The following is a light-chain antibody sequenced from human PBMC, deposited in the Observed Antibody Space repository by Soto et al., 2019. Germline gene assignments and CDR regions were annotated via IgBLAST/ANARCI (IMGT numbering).Light chain of an antibody. V-gene: IGLV7-46*01. J-gene: IGLJ3*02. CDR3: LLSYSGARLGV. Sequence: QAVVTQEPSLTVSPGGTVTLTCGSSTGAVTSGHYPYWFQQKPGQAPRTLIYDTKNKHSWTPARFSGSLLGGKAALTLSGAQPEDEADYYCLLSYSGARLGVFGGGTKVTVL. CDR2: DTK. CDR1: TGAVTSGHY.